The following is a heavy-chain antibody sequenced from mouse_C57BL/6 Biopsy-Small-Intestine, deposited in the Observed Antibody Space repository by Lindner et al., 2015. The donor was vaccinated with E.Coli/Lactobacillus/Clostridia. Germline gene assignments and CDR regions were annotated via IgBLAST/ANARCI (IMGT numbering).Heavy chain of an antibody. Sequence: VQLQESGAELVRPGTSVKMSCKASGYTFTDYWLAWAKQRPGQGLEWIGYIYPNSGYTKYNQKFKDKATLTADKSSSTAYMQFSSLTSEDSAIYYCARGTDYFDYWGQGTTLTVSS. V-gene: IGHV1-63*01. J-gene: IGHJ2*01. CDR1: GYTFTDYW. CDR2: IYPNSGYT. D-gene: IGHD3-3*01. CDR3: ARGTDYFDY.